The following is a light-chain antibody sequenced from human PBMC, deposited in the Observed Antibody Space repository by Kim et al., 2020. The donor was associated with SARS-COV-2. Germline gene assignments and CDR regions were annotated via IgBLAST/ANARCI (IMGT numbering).Light chain of an antibody. Sequence: SSELTQDPAVSVALGQTVRVTCQGDSLRSSYASWYQQKPGQAPVLVIYGKNKRPSGIPDRFSGSSSGNTASLTITGAQAEDEADYYCNSRDTSGNIWVFGGGTQLTVL. V-gene: IGLV3-19*01. CDR3: NSRDTSGNIWV. J-gene: IGLJ3*02. CDR2: GKN. CDR1: SLRSSY.